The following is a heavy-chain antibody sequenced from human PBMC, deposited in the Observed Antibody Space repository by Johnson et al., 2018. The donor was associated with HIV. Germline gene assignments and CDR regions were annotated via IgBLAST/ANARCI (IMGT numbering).Heavy chain of an antibody. CDR3: ASEAKHHVGANRVSSFDI. CDR1: GFTFDDYG. CDR2: INWNGGST. V-gene: IGHV3-20*04. J-gene: IGHJ3*02. D-gene: IGHD1-26*01. Sequence: VQLVESGGGLVQPGGSLRLSCAASGFTFDDYGMSWVRQTPGKGLEWVAGINWNGGSTGYADSVKGRFIISRDNAKKSLCLQMNTLSAEDTALYYCASEAKHHVGANRVSSFDIWGQGTMVTVSA.